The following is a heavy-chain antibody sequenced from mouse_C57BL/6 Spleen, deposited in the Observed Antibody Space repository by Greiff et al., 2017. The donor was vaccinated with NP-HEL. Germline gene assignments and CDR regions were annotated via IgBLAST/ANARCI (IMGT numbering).Heavy chain of an antibody. CDR3: ARSFTTVEWDAMDY. Sequence: QVQLQQPGAELVRPGSSVKLSCKASGYTFTSYWMDWVKQRPGQGLEWIGNIYPSDSETHYNQKFKDKATLTVDKSSSTAYMQLSSLTSDDSAVYYCARSFTTVEWDAMDYWGQGTSVTVSS. J-gene: IGHJ4*01. CDR2: IYPSDSET. CDR1: GYTFTSYW. V-gene: IGHV1-61*01. D-gene: IGHD1-1*01.